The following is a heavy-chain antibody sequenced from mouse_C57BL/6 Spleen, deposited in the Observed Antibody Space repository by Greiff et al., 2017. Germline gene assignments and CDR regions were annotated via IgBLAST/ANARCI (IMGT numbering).Heavy chain of an antibody. V-gene: IGHV5-16*01. Sequence: EVQLVESEGGLVQPGSSMKLSCTASGFTFSDYYMAWVRQVPEKGLEWVANINYDGSSTYYLDSLKSRFIISRDNAKNILYLQMSSLKSEDTATYYCARGGYYDYEDWYFDVWGTGTTVTVSS. J-gene: IGHJ1*03. CDR2: INYDGSST. CDR1: GFTFSDYY. CDR3: ARGGYYDYEDWYFDV. D-gene: IGHD2-4*01.